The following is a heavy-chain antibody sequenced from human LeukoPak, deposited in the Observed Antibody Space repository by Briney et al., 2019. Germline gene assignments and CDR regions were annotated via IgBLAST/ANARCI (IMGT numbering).Heavy chain of an antibody. CDR1: GFTFNNYA. V-gene: IGHV3-23*01. D-gene: IGHD3-22*01. Sequence: QAGGSLRLSCTASGFTFNNYAMSWVRQAPGKGLEWVSAISGSGHSTYYADSVKGRFTISRDNAKNSLYLQMNSLRAEDTALYYCTTLGYHLDSWGQGTLVTVSS. J-gene: IGHJ4*02. CDR3: TTLGYHLDS. CDR2: ISGSGHST.